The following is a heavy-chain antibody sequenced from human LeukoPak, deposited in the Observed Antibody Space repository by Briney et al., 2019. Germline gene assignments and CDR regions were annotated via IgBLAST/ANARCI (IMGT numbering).Heavy chain of an antibody. Sequence: GGSLRLSCAASGFTFSTYGMSWVRQAPGKGLDWVSAISGSGGRTNYADSVAGRFTISRDNSKNTVYLQMNSLRAEDTAVYHCAILDSSGWYCFDFWGQGTLVTVSS. J-gene: IGHJ4*02. V-gene: IGHV3-23*01. D-gene: IGHD6-19*01. CDR2: ISGSGGRT. CDR3: AILDSSGWYCFDF. CDR1: GFTFSTYG.